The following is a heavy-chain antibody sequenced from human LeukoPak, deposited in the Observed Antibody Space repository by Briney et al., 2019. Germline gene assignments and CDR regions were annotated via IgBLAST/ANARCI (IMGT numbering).Heavy chain of an antibody. CDR3: ARRTGYSSSWYGSNAFDI. CDR1: GGSISSYY. D-gene: IGHD6-13*01. Sequence: SETLSLTCTVSGGSISSYYWSWIRQPPGKGLEWIGYIHYSGATNHNPSLKSRLTISIDTSKNQFSLKLSSVTAADTAFYYCARRTGYSSSWYGSNAFDIWGQGTMVTVSS. J-gene: IGHJ3*02. CDR2: IHYSGAT. V-gene: IGHV4-59*08.